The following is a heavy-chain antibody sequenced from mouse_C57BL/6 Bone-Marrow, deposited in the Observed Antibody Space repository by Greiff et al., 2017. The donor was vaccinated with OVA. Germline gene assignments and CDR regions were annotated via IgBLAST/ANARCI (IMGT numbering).Heavy chain of an antibody. J-gene: IGHJ2*01. CDR1: GFTFSSYT. CDR3: AKQDLYYYGSSLFDY. V-gene: IGHV5-9*04. Sequence: EVQLVESGGGLVKPGGSLKLSCAASGFTFSSYTMSWVRQTPEKRLEWVATISGGGGNTYYPDSVKGRFTISRDNAKNTLYLPMSSLRSEDTAVYYCAKQDLYYYGSSLFDYWGQGTTLTVSS. D-gene: IGHD1-1*01. CDR2: ISGGGGNT.